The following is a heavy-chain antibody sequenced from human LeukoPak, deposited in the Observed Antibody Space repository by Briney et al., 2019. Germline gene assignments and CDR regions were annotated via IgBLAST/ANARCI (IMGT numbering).Heavy chain of an antibody. CDR3: ATRNLHSSSDILK. CDR1: GFTASILY. J-gene: IGHJ4*02. V-gene: IGHV3-66*04. CDR2: IYTGRTT. Sequence: QPGGSLRLSCVDSGFTASILYFHWVPHTPGKGLEWVSVIYTGRTTYYANSVKSRFTISRDASNNMMYLQMNILRVEDTAIYYCATRNLHSSSDILKWGQGTLVPVSS.